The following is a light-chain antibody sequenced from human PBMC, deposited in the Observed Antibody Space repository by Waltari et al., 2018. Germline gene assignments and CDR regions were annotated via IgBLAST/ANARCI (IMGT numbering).Light chain of an antibody. CDR1: YASLSRTSS. CDR3: LVYMGSGIWV. V-gene: IGLV8-61*01. CDR2: KAN. Sequence: QSVGTQHPSLSVSPGWTVALNCLLSYASLSRTSSSSWYLQTPGQPPRTLMYKANIRSSGVPDRFSGSSLGNKAALTITGTQADDESDYYCLVYMGSGIWVFGGGTKLTVL. J-gene: IGLJ3*02.